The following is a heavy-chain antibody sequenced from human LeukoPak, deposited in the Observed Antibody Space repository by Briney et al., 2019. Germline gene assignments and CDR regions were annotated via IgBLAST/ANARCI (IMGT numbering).Heavy chain of an antibody. V-gene: IGHV3-21*01. D-gene: IGHD3-10*01. J-gene: IGHJ3*02. CDR2: ISSSSSYI. CDR3: ARVVAYYYGSGSYYDAFDI. Sequence: XXXXXXXXGKGLEWVSSISSSSSYIYYADSVKGRFTISRDNAKNSLYLQMNSLRAEDTAVYYCARVVAYYYGSGSYYDAFDIWGQGTMVTVSS.